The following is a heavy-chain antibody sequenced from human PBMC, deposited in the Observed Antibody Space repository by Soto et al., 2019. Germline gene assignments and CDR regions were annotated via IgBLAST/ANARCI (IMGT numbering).Heavy chain of an antibody. CDR3: ARGDSTDCSNGVCSFFYNHDMDV. CDR1: GYIFTDHL. Sequence: GASVKVSCKTSGYIFTDHLIHWVRQSPGQGLQWVGRINPKSGGTSTAQKFQGWVTMTTDTSISTASMELTRLTSDDTAIYYCARGDSTDCSNGVCSFFYNHDMDVWGQGTTVTVSS. J-gene: IGHJ6*02. CDR2: INPKSGGT. D-gene: IGHD2-8*01. V-gene: IGHV1-2*04.